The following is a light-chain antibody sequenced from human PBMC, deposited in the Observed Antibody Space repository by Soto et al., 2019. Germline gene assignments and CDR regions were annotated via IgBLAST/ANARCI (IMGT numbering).Light chain of an antibody. J-gene: IGKJ2*01. CDR3: QQYGRSPLMYT. V-gene: IGKV3-20*01. Sequence: EIVLTQSPGTLSLSPGERATLSCRASQSITNNFLAWYQQKPGQAPRLLIYGASTRAARVPDRFSGSGSGTDFTLTITRLEPEDFAVYYCQQYGRSPLMYTFGQGTKLGVK. CDR2: GAS. CDR1: QSITNNF.